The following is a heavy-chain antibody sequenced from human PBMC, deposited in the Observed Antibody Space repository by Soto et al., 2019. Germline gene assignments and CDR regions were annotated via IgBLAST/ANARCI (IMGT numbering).Heavy chain of an antibody. Sequence: EVRLVESGGGLVQPGGSLRLSCAVSGFSFNTYWMHWVRQTPEKGLVWVARINGDGTSIRYADSVKGRLTIFRDNARNTLYLQMRNVRVEDTCVYFCAAGSPHDGTVAGDVWGQGTLVTVSS. V-gene: IGHV3-74*01. CDR1: GFSFNTYW. CDR2: INGDGTSI. D-gene: IGHD3-10*01. CDR3: AAGSPHDGTVAGDV. J-gene: IGHJ4*02.